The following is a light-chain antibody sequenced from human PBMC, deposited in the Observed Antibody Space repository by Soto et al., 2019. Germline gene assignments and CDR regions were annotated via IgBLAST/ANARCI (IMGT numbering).Light chain of an antibody. J-gene: IGKJ1*01. CDR2: GAS. Sequence: VLMESPGPRSLSPGERATLFCRASQSISSNFLAWYQLKRGQAPRLLIHGASNRATGIPDRFSGSGSGTDFTLTITRLEPEDFAVYYCQQYGGSPRTFGQGTKVDIK. V-gene: IGKV3-20*01. CDR1: QSISSNF. CDR3: QQYGGSPRT.